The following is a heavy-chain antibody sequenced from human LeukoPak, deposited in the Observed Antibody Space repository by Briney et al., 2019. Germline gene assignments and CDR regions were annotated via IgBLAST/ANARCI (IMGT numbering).Heavy chain of an antibody. D-gene: IGHD6-13*01. J-gene: IGHJ1*01. CDR3: AKDSSSWPEDFQH. CDR1: GFTFSSYA. CDR2: ISGSGGNT. V-gene: IGHV3-23*01. Sequence: GGSLRLSCAASGFTFSSYAMSWVRQPPGKGLNWVSSISGSGGNTFYADSVKGRFTISRDNSKNTLYLQMNSLRAEDTAVYYCAKDSSSWPEDFQHWGQGTLVTVSS.